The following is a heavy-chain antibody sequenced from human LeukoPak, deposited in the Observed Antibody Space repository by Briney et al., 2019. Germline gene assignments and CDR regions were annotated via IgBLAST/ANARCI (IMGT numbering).Heavy chain of an antibody. CDR3: ARGSGSSWSHVFFDY. V-gene: IGHV4-61*02. CDR2: IYTSGST. J-gene: IGHJ4*02. CDR1: GGSISSGSYY. D-gene: IGHD6-13*01. Sequence: SQTLSLTCTVSGGSISSGSYYWSWIRQPAGKGLEWIGRIYTSGSTNYNPSLKSRVTISVDTSKNQFSLKLSSVTAADTAVYYCARGSGSSWSHVFFDYWGQGTLVTVSS.